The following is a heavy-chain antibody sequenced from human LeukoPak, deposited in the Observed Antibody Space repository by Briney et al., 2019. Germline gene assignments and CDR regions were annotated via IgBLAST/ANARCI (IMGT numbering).Heavy chain of an antibody. CDR1: GYTFTSYG. CDR2: ISAYNGNT. Sequence: ASVKVSCKASGYTFTSYGISWVRQAPGQGLEWMGWISAYNGNTNYAQKLQGRVTMTTDTSTSTAYMELRSLRSDDTAVYYCARDPFSCSGGSCYSAEYFQHWGQGTLVTVSS. D-gene: IGHD2-15*01. CDR3: ARDPFSCSGGSCYSAEYFQH. J-gene: IGHJ1*01. V-gene: IGHV1-18*01.